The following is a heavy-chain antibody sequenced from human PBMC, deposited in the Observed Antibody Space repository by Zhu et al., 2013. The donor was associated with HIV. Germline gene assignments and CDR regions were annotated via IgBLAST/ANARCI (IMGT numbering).Heavy chain of an antibody. D-gene: IGHD6-19*01. Sequence: QVQLQQWGAGLLKPSETLSLTCAVYGGSFSGYYWSWIRQPPGKGLEWIGEINHSGSTNYNPSLKSRVTISVDTSKNQFSLKLSSVTAADTAVYYCARGLEHQRDSSGFVDYWGQGTLVTVSS. J-gene: IGHJ4*02. CDR3: ARGLEHQRDSSGFVDY. CDR2: INHSGST. V-gene: IGHV4-34*01. CDR1: GGSFSGYY.